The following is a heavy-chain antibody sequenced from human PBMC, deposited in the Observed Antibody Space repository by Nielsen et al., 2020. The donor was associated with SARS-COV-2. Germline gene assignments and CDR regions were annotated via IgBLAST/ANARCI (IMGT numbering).Heavy chain of an antibody. J-gene: IGHJ4*02. V-gene: IGHV3-30*18. CDR1: GFTFSSYG. CDR2: ISYGGSNK. D-gene: IGHD6-13*01. Sequence: GGSLRLSCAASGFTFSSYGMHWVRQAPGKGLEWVAVISYGGSNKYYADSVKGRFTIPRDNSKNTLYLQMNSLRAEDTAVYYCAKAQIAAAGCDYWGQGTLVTVSS. CDR3: AKAQIAAAGCDY.